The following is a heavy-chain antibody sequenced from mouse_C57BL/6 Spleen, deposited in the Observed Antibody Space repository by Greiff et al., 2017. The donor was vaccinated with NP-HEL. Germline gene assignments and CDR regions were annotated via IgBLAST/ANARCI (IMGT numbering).Heavy chain of an antibody. CDR2: ICDGGCYT. V-gene: IGHV5-4*01. Sequence: EVKLVESGGGLVKPGGFLKLPRAASGFTFRSLAMSWVRQTPEKRLEWVATICDGGCYTYLPDNVKGRFTIPRDNAKNNLYLQMSHLKSEDTAMYYCARDTLDGYPYYFDYWGQGTTLTVSS. D-gene: IGHD2-3*01. CDR1: GFTFRSLA. J-gene: IGHJ2*01. CDR3: ARDTLDGYPYYFDY.